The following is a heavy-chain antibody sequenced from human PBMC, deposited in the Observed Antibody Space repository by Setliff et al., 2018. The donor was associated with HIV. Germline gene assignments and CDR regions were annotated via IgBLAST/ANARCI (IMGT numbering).Heavy chain of an antibody. CDR3: ARVHYYDSSGYSTPDY. CDR1: GYTFIDYF. V-gene: IGHV7-4-1*02. J-gene: IGHJ4*02. D-gene: IGHD3-22*01. Sequence: ASVKVSCKASGYTFIDYFMHWVRQAPGQGLEWMGWINTNTGNPTYAQGFTGRFVFSLDTSVSTAYLQISSLKAEDTAVYYCARVHYYDSSGYSTPDYWGQGTLVTVSS. CDR2: INTNTGNP.